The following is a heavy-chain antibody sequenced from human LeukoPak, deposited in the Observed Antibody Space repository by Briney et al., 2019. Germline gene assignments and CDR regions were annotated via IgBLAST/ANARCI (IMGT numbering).Heavy chain of an antibody. CDR2: IYSGGST. CDR1: GFTVSSNY. V-gene: IGHV3-66*01. D-gene: IGHD6-19*01. Sequence: GGSLRLSCAGSGFTVSSNYMSWVRQAPGKGLEWVSVIYSGGSTYCADSVKGRFTISRDSSKNTLYLQMNSLRAEDTAVYYCARGRGSGWPFDYWGQGTLVTVSS. J-gene: IGHJ4*02. CDR3: ARGRGSGWPFDY.